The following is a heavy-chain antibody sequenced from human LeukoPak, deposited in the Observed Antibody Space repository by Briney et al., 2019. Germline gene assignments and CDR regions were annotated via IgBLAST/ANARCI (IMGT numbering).Heavy chain of an antibody. CDR1: RFTFSNYW. D-gene: IGHD2-15*01. J-gene: IGHJ4*02. CDR2: INSDGRDT. V-gene: IGHV3-74*01. Sequence: GSLRLSCAASRFTFSNYWMHWVRQAPGKGLVWVSRINSDGRDTSYADSVKGRFTISRDNAKNTLYLQMNSLGAEDTAVYYCARGYCSDGSCSRPFDYWGQGTQVTVSS. CDR3: ARGYCSDGSCSRPFDY.